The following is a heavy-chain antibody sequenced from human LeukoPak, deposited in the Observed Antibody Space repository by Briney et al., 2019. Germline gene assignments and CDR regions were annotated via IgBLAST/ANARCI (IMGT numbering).Heavy chain of an antibody. J-gene: IGHJ4*02. Sequence: GGSLRLSCAASGFTINTNYRTWLRQAPGKGLEWVSITYAGGMKYYPNSVKGRFTISRDNSKNVLYLQTNSLKAADTAVYYCARGTSRTSPFSGYYRGYFDDRGQRTPVTVSS. CDR1: GFTINTNY. D-gene: IGHD3-3*01. CDR2: TYAGGMK. V-gene: IGHV3-66*02. CDR3: ARGTSRTSPFSGYYRGYFDD.